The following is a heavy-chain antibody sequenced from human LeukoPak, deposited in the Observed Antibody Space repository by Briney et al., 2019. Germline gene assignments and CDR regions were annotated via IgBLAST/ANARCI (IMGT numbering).Heavy chain of an antibody. V-gene: IGHV3-23*01. J-gene: IGHJ4*02. Sequence: GGSLRLSCAASGXPFSSYAVTWVRQAPGKGLEWVSGISGGNGATYYADSVKGRFTISTDNSKNTLYLQMNSLRVEDTAVYYCAKSYYYGSGSPSLDYWGQGTLVTVSS. D-gene: IGHD3-10*01. CDR3: AKSYYYGSGSPSLDY. CDR1: GXPFSSYA. CDR2: ISGGNGAT.